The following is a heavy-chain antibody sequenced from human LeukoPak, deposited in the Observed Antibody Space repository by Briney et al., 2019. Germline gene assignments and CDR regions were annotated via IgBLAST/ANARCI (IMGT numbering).Heavy chain of an antibody. J-gene: IGHJ4*02. Sequence: PGGSLRLSCAASGFTFTNYAMTWVRQAPGMGLEWVSAISGSGISTYYADSVKGRFTISRDNSKNTLFLQMNSLRAEDTAIYYCAKDYYDSSGYYLDYWGQGTLVTVSS. D-gene: IGHD3-22*01. CDR3: AKDYYDSSGYYLDY. CDR2: ISGSGIST. CDR1: GFTFTNYA. V-gene: IGHV3-23*01.